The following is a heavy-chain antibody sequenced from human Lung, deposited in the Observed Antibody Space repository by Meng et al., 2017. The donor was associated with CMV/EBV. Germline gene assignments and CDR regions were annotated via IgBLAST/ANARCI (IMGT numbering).Heavy chain of an antibody. D-gene: IGHD3-10*01. V-gene: IGHV3-74*01. CDR1: GINLNTYW. CDR2: IYSDGIST. J-gene: IGHJ3*01. CDR3: AREPGRGAFDV. Sequence: GGSXRLXCAVSGINLNTYWMHWVRQVPGKGLVWLSRIYSDGISTRYADSVKGRFTISRDNTNNTLYLQMNGLRAEDTAVYYCAREPGRGAFDVWGQGTKVTGSS.